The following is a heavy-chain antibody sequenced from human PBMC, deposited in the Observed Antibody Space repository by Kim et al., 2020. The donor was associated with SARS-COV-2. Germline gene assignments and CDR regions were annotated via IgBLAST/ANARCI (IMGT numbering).Heavy chain of an antibody. CDR3: ARGSTVAAFDI. Sequence: SETLSLTCTVSGGSISSGSYYWSWIRQPAGKGLEWIGRIYTSGSTNYNPSLKSRVTISVDTSKNQFSLKLSSVTAADTAVYYCARGSTVAAFDIWGQGTMVTVSS. J-gene: IGHJ3*02. CDR1: GGSISSGSYY. CDR2: IYTSGST. D-gene: IGHD4-17*01. V-gene: IGHV4-61*02.